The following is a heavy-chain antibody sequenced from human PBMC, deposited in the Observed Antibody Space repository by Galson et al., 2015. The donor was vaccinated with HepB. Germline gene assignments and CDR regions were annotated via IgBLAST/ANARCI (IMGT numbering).Heavy chain of an antibody. CDR3: AAWFGDYSPWFDP. D-gene: IGHD4-11*01. CDR2: FDPEDGET. CDR1: GYTLTELS. Sequence: SVKVSCKVSGYTLTELSMHWVRQAPGKGLEWMGGFDPEDGETIYAQKFQGRVTMTEDTSTDTAYMELSSLRSEDTAVYYCAAWFGDYSPWFDPWGQGTLVTVSS. J-gene: IGHJ5*02. V-gene: IGHV1-24*01.